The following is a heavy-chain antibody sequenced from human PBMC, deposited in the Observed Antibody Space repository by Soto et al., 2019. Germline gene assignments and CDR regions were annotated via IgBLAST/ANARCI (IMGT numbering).Heavy chain of an antibody. Sequence: GGSLRLSCAASGFAFSSYAMHWFRQGPGKGLVWGSRINSDGSTTSYADSEKGRFTISRDNAKNTLYLQMNSLRTEDTAVYFCARGKRYGMDVWGQGTTVTVSS. V-gene: IGHV3-74*01. CDR2: INSDGSTT. CDR1: GFAFSSYA. J-gene: IGHJ6*02. CDR3: ARGKRYGMDV.